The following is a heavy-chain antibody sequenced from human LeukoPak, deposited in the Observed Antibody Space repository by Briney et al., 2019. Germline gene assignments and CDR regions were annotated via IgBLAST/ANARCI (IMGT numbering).Heavy chain of an antibody. D-gene: IGHD5-12*01. CDR1: GDSISSYY. CDR3: ARANSGYDPFDY. CDR2: FYNSGST. Sequence: SETLSLTCTVPGDSISSYYWSWIRQPPGKGLEWIGHFYNSGSTNYNPSLKSRVAIPVDTSKNQFSLKLSSVTAADTAVYFCARANSGYDPFDYWGQGTLVTVSS. J-gene: IGHJ4*02. V-gene: IGHV4-59*01.